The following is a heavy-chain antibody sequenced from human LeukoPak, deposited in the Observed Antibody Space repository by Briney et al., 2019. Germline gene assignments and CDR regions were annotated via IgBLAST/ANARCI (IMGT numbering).Heavy chain of an antibody. Sequence: ASVKVSCKASGYTFTSYGITWVRQAPGQGLEWMGWISAYNGNTNYAQKLQGRVTMTTDTSTSTAYIELRSLRSDDTAVYYRARASNYDILTGYEDPWGQGTLVTVSS. CDR3: ARASNYDILTGYEDP. J-gene: IGHJ5*02. V-gene: IGHV1-18*04. CDR2: ISAYNGNT. D-gene: IGHD3-9*01. CDR1: GYTFTSYG.